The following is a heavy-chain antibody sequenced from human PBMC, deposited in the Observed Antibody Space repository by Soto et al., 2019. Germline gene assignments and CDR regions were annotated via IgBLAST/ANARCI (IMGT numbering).Heavy chain of an antibody. CDR1: GGTFSSYA. V-gene: IGHV1-69*01. CDR3: ARGGNIVGATTTAYLT. Sequence: QVQLVQSGAEVKKPGSSVKVSCKASGGTFSSYAISWVRQAPGQGLEWMGGIIPIFGTANYAQKFQGRVKITADESKSTAYMELSSLRSEDTAVYYCARGGNIVGATTTAYLTWGQGTLVTVSS. CDR2: IIPIFGTA. J-gene: IGHJ5*02. D-gene: IGHD1-26*01.